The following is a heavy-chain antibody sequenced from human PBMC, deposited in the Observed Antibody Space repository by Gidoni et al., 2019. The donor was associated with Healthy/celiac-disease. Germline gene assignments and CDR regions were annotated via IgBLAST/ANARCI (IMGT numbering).Heavy chain of an antibody. CDR1: GGSISSSSYY. V-gene: IGHV4-39*01. Sequence: QLQLQESGPGLVKPSETLSLTCTVSGGSISSSSYYWGWIRQPPGKVLEWIGSIYDSGSTYYNPSLKRRVTISVDTSKNQFSLKLSSVTAADTAVYYCARHPRDSSSWLDYWGQGTLVTVSS. J-gene: IGHJ4*02. D-gene: IGHD6-13*01. CDR2: IYDSGST. CDR3: ARHPRDSSSWLDY.